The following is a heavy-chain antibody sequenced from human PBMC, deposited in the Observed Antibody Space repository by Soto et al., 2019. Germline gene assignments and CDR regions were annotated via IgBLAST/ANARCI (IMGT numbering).Heavy chain of an antibody. CDR1: GVSISNTSYY. V-gene: IGHV4-39*01. Sequence: QLQLQESGPGLVKPSETLSLTCSVSGVSISNTSYYWGWIRQPPGKGLEWVGTIYFSGSTFYNPSLKSRVTISIDTSKNQFSLRLSSVTAADTAVYYCERHGSYWGQGTLVTVSS. CDR3: ERHGSY. CDR2: IYFSGST. J-gene: IGHJ4*02.